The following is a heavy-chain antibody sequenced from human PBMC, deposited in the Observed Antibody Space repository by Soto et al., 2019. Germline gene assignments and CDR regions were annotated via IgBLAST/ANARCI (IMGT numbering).Heavy chain of an antibody. CDR2: ISAYNGNT. Sequence: GASVKVSCKASGYTFTSYGISWVRQAPGQGPEWMGWISAYNGNTNYAQKLQGRVTMTTDTSTSTAYMELRSLRSDDTAVYYCARYCSGGSCYEDDYYYGMDVWGQGTTVTVSS. V-gene: IGHV1-18*01. D-gene: IGHD2-15*01. J-gene: IGHJ6*02. CDR1: GYTFTSYG. CDR3: ARYCSGGSCYEDDYYYGMDV.